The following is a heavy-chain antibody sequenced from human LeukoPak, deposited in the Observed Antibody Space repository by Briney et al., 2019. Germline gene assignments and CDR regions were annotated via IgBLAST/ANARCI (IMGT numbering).Heavy chain of an antibody. CDR2: NNGDGSTT. V-gene: IGHV3-74*01. D-gene: IGHD2-15*01. Sequence: GGSLRLSCVASGFSLSGYWMYWVRQAPGKGLMYISRNNGDGSTTNYADVVKGRYTMSRDNVKNTLYLQMNSLRVEDTAVYYCARDPRNVGLAPWGQGTLVTVSS. J-gene: IGHJ5*02. CDR3: ARDPRNVGLAP. CDR1: GFSLSGYW.